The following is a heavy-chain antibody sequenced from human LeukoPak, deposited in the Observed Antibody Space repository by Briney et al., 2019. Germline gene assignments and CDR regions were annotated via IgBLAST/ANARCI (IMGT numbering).Heavy chain of an antibody. D-gene: IGHD5-24*01. J-gene: IGHJ4*02. CDR3: ARDRYGDGFAHFDY. CDR2: ITPGGGT. V-gene: IGHV1-2*02. Sequence: ASVKVSCKASGYTFTYCAMHWVRQAPGQGLQWMGSITPGGGTNYPQKFQGRVAITWDTSITTAYMDLSRLTSDDTAVYYCARDRYGDGFAHFDYWGQGALVTVSS. CDR1: GYTFTYCA.